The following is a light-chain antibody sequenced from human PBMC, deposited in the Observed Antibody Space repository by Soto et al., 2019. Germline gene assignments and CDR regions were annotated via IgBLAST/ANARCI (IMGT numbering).Light chain of an antibody. CDR2: GAS. J-gene: IGKJ4*01. Sequence: EIVLTQSPDTMSLSPGERATLSCRARQSISSSSLAWYQQKVGQAPSLLIYGASSRATGIPDRFSGSGSGTDFTLSISRLEPEDFAVYYCQQYGSSPFTFGGGTKVEIK. V-gene: IGKV3-20*01. CDR3: QQYGSSPFT. CDR1: QSISSSS.